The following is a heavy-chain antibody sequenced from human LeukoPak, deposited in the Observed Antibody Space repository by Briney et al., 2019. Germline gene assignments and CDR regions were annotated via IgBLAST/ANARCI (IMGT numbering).Heavy chain of an antibody. CDR3: ARVRWDGLYYYYYMDA. Sequence: ASVKVSCKASGGTFSSYAISWVRQAPGQGLEWMGGIIPIFGTANYAQKFQGGVTITTDESTSTAYMELSSLRSEDTAVYYCARVRWDGLYYYYYMDARGKGTTVTVSS. V-gene: IGHV1-69*05. CDR1: GGTFSSYA. CDR2: IIPIFGTA. D-gene: IGHD1-26*01. J-gene: IGHJ6*03.